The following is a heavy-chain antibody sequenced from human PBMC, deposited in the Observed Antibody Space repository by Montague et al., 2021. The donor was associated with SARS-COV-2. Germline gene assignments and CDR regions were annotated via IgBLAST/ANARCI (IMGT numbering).Heavy chain of an antibody. D-gene: IGHD5-18*01. CDR2: IDTSGSP. J-gene: IGHJ4*02. V-gene: IGHV4-4*07. CDR1: GASISSSY. CDR3: ARDGRRLYTYGSLDY. Sequence: SETLSLTCTVSGASISSSYSGWIRQTAGKGLEWIGRIDTSGSPKYNPSLKSRVTMSLDTSKNQFSLKVNSVTVADTAMYFCARDGRRLYTYGSLDYWGQGILVTVSS.